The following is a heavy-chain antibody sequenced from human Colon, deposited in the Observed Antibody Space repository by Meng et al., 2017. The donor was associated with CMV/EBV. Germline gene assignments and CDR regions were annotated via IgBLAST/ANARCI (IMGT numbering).Heavy chain of an antibody. CDR2: INDKGTSS. Sequence: GGSLRLSCAASGFTFSIYAMSWVRQAPGKGLEWVSSINDKGTSSYYADSVKGRFSFLRDNSKNTLFLQMNSLSAEDTAVYYCAKSVSIAAAEWGQGTLVTVSS. J-gene: IGHJ4*02. CDR3: AKSVSIAAAE. V-gene: IGHV3-23*01. D-gene: IGHD6-13*01. CDR1: GFTFSIYA.